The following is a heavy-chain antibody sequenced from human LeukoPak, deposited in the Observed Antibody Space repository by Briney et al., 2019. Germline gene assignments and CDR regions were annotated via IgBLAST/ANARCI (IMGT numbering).Heavy chain of an antibody. V-gene: IGHV1-69*04. CDR1: GGTFSSYA. Sequence: ASVKVSCKASGGTFSSYAISWVRQAPGQGLEWMGRIIPILGIANYAQKFQGRVTITADKSTSTAYMELSSLRSEDTAVYYCASRYCSGGSCYSPYDAFDIWGQGTMVTVSS. CDR2: IIPILGIA. J-gene: IGHJ3*02. CDR3: ASRYCSGGSCYSPYDAFDI. D-gene: IGHD2-15*01.